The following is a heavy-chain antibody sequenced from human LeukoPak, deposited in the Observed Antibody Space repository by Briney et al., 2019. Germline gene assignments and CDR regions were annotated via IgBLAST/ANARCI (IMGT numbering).Heavy chain of an antibody. CDR2: IYNSGST. CDR3: ARRNYGDYDHYFDY. J-gene: IGHJ4*02. CDR1: GDSISTYY. Sequence: SETLSLTCTVSGDSISTYYWSWIRQPPGKGLEWIGCIYNSGSTNYNPSLKSRVTISGDTSRNQFSLRLSSVTAADTAVYFCARRNYGDYDHYFDYWGQGILVTVSS. V-gene: IGHV4-59*08. D-gene: IGHD4-17*01.